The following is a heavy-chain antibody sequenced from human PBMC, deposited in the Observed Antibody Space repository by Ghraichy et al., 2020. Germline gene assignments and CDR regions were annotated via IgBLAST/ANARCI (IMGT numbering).Heavy chain of an antibody. CDR1: GFTFSSYA. V-gene: IGHV3-23*01. CDR3: AKERGSDFYGSGSYPFDY. Sequence: GGSLRLSCAASGFTFSSYAMSWVRQAPGKGLEWVSAISGSGGSTYYADSVKGRFTISRDNSKNTLYLQMNSLRAEDTAVYYCAKERGSDFYGSGSYPFDYWGQGTLVTVSS. J-gene: IGHJ4*02. D-gene: IGHD3-10*01. CDR2: ISGSGGST.